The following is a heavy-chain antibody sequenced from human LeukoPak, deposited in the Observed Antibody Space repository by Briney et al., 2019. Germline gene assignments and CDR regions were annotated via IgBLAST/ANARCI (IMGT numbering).Heavy chain of an antibody. J-gene: IGHJ4*02. V-gene: IGHV3-7*01. CDR2: IEQDGSEK. Sequence: GGSLRLSCAASGFTFSSYWMNWVRQAPGKGLEWVANIEQDGSEKYYVDSVKGRFTISRDNAKNSLYLQMDSLRAEDTAVYYCSGGGRYGEFDYWGQGTLVTVSS. D-gene: IGHD3-16*01. CDR3: SGGGRYGEFDY. CDR1: GFTFSSYW.